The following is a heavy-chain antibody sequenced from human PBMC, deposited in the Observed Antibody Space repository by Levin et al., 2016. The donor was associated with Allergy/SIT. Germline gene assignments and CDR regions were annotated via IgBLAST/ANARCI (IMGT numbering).Heavy chain of an antibody. CDR2: ISSSTTYT. J-gene: IGHJ6*02. CDR3: ARDPIDSWAGMDV. CDR1: GFSFSDHY. D-gene: IGHD3-9*01. Sequence: GESLKISCAASGFSFSDHYMSWVRQTPGKRLEWVACISSSTTYTKYGDSVKGRFTISRDNAKNSLYLQMNSLRVEDTAVYYCARDPIDSWAGMDVWGQGTTVTVSS. V-gene: IGHV3-11*05.